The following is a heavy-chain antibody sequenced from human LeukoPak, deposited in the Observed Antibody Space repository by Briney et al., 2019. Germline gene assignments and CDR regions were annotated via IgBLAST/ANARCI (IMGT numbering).Heavy chain of an antibody. J-gene: IGHJ4*02. D-gene: IGHD3-22*01. CDR3: ARDVTVLYDSSGYYEGTDY. V-gene: IGHV4-59*12. CDR1: GGSISSYY. CDR2: IYYSGST. Sequence: SETLSLTCTVSGGSISSYYWSWIRQPPGKGLEWIGSIYYSGSTYYNPSLKSRVTISVDTSKNQFSLKLSSVTAADTAVYYCARDVTVLYDSSGYYEGTDYWGQGTLVTVSS.